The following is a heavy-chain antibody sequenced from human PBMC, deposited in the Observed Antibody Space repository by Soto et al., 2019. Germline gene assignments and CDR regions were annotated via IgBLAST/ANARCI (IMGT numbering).Heavy chain of an antibody. D-gene: IGHD3-10*01. V-gene: IGHV1-3*01. Sequence: GASVKVSCKASGYTFTSYAMHWVRQAPGQRLEWMGWINAGNGNTKYSQKFQGRVTITRDTSASTAYMELSSLRSEDTAVYYCAFMVRGVHDFDIWGQGPMVTVSS. CDR3: AFMVRGVHDFDI. J-gene: IGHJ3*02. CDR1: GYTFTSYA. CDR2: INAGNGNT.